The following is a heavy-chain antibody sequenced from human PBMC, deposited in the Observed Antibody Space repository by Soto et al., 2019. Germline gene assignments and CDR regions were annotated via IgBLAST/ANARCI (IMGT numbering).Heavy chain of an antibody. Sequence: ELVQSGPEAREPGTSVKVSCRASGFSFGDSPVQWVRQGRGQRLEWIGWIVVVNGNTNYAQKFEGRVTLTRDASTSTSHMELTSLSSEDTAVYFCAVTDLPFRPLTEPTENGMDVWGQGTTVTVSS. CDR2: IVVVNGNT. CDR3: AVTDLPFRPLTEPTENGMDV. J-gene: IGHJ6*02. CDR1: GFSFGDSP. V-gene: IGHV1-58*01. D-gene: IGHD3-3*02.